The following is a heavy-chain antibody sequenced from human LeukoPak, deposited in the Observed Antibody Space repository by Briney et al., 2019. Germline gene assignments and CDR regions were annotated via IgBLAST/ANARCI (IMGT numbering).Heavy chain of an antibody. CDR2: IRSKAYGGTT. CDR3: ARYDYGDYVVDY. Sequence: GRSLRLSCTASGFTFGAFAMSWFRQAPGKGLEWVGFIRSKAYGGTTEYAASVKGRFTISRDDSKSIAYLQMNSLKTEDTAVYYCARYDYGDYVVDYWGQGTLVAVSS. D-gene: IGHD4-17*01. J-gene: IGHJ4*02. V-gene: IGHV3-49*03. CDR1: GFTFGAFA.